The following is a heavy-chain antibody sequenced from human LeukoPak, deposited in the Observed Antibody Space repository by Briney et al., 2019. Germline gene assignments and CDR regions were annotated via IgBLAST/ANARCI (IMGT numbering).Heavy chain of an antibody. D-gene: IGHD3-22*01. Sequence: GASVKVSCKASGGTFSRFTISWVRQAPGQGFEWMGGITPIFGTANFAQKFQGRVSITADGSTSTAFMELSSLRSEDTAVYYCAREDYYDSSGWWDWGQGTLVTVSS. J-gene: IGHJ4*02. CDR1: GGTFSRFT. CDR2: ITPIFGTA. V-gene: IGHV1-69*13. CDR3: AREDYYDSSGWWD.